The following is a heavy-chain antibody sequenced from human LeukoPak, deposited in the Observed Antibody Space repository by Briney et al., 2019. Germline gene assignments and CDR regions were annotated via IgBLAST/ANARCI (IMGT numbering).Heavy chain of an antibody. D-gene: IGHD1-26*01. CDR3: ARGGPGINWFDP. CDR2: INHSGST. CDR1: GGSFSGYC. V-gene: IGHV4-34*01. J-gene: IGHJ5*02. Sequence: SETLSLTCAVYGGSFSGYCWSWIRQPPGKGLEWIGEINHSGSTNYNPSLKSRVTLSVDTSKNQFSLKLSSVTAADTAVYYCARGGPGINWFDPWGQGTLVTVSS.